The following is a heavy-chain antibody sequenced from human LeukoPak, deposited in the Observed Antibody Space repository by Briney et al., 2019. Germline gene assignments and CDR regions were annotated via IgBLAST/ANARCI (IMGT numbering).Heavy chain of an antibody. V-gene: IGHV3-7*01. J-gene: IGHJ4*02. CDR3: ARDIPSGFYTPDY. CDR2: IETDGDEK. CDR1: GFTLSDYW. D-gene: IGHD5-12*01. Sequence: PGGSLRLSCVASGFTLSDYWMGWVRQAPGMGLEWVANIETDGDEKNYVDSVKGRFTISRDKSRNSLYLQMSSLRVEDTGVYYCARDIPSGFYTPDYWGRGTMVTVSS.